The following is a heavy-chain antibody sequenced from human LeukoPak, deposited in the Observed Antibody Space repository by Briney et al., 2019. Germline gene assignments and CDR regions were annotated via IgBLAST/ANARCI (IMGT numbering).Heavy chain of an antibody. J-gene: IGHJ4*02. V-gene: IGHV2-5*01. Sequence: SGPTLVKPTQTLTLTCTFSGFSLTTSGVGVGWVRQPQGKALEWLALIYWNDDKRYSPSLKSRLTITKDTSKNQVVLTMTNMDPVDTATYYCAHRLSDGYYSGRWSPVGDDFDYWGQGTLVTVSS. CDR3: AHRLSDGYYSGRWSPVGDDFDY. CDR1: GFSLTTSGVG. D-gene: IGHD3-22*01. CDR2: IYWNDDK.